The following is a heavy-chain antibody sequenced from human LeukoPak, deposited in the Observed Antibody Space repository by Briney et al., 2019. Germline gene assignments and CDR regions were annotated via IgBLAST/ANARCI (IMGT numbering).Heavy chain of an antibody. CDR1: GGSFSGYY. J-gene: IGHJ4*02. CDR2: INHSGST. CDR3: ARGPPHYY. V-gene: IGHV4-34*01. Sequence: SETLSLTCAVYGGSFSGYYWSWIRQLPGKGLEWIGEINHSGSTNYNPSLKSRVTISVDTSKNQFSLKLSSVTAADTAVYYCARGPPHYYWGQGTLVTVSS. D-gene: IGHD3-3*02.